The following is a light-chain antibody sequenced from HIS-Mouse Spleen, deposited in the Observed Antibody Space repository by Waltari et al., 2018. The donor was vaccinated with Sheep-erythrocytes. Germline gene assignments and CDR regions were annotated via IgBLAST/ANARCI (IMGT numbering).Light chain of an antibody. CDR1: SRAVGGYNY. CDR2: DVS. CDR3: SSYTSSSSYV. J-gene: IGLJ1*01. V-gene: IGLV2-11*01. Sequence: QSALTQPRSVSGSPGQSVTISCTGTSRAVGGYNYVSCYQQHPGKAPKLMIYDVSKRPSGVSNRFSGSKSGNTASLTISGLQAEDEADYYCSSYTSSSSYVFGTGTKVTVL.